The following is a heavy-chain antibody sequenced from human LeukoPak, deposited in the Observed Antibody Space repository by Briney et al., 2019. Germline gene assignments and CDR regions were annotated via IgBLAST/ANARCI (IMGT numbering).Heavy chain of an antibody. D-gene: IGHD6-6*01. Sequence: GGSLRLSCTVSGFTVSSNYMSWVRQAPGKGLEWVSVIYSGGSTYYADSVKGRFTISRDNAKNSLYLQMNSLRAEDTAVYYCAREVAARPGDYWGQGTLVTVSS. CDR3: AREVAARPGDY. CDR1: GFTVSSNY. CDR2: IYSGGST. V-gene: IGHV3-53*01. J-gene: IGHJ4*02.